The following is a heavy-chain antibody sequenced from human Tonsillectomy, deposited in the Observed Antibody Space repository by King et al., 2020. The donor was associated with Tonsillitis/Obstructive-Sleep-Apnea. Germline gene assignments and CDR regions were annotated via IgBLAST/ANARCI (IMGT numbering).Heavy chain of an antibody. CDR3: AKGGFGETVGPTFDY. Sequence: VQLVESGGGLVQPGGSLRLSCAASGFTFSSYAMSWVRQAPGKGLDWVSGISGSGGSTYYADSVKGRFTISRDNSKNTLYLQMNSLRAEDTAVYYCAKGGFGETVGPTFDYWGQGTLVTVSS. D-gene: IGHD3-10*01. J-gene: IGHJ4*02. V-gene: IGHV3-23*04. CDR2: ISGSGGST. CDR1: GFTFSSYA.